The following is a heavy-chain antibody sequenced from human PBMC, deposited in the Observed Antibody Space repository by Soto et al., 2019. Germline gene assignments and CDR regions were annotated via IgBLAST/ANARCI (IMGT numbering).Heavy chain of an antibody. V-gene: IGHV1-69*01. CDR3: ARDNCSGGSCYERYYYGMDV. J-gene: IGHJ6*02. CDR2: IIPIFGTA. CDR1: GGTFSSYA. D-gene: IGHD2-15*01. Sequence: QVQLVQSGAEVKKPGSSVKVSCKASGGTFSSYAISWVRQAPGQGLEWMGGIIPIFGTANYAQKFQGRVTITADESTSPAYMEMSSLRSEDTAVYYCARDNCSGGSCYERYYYGMDVWGQGTTVTVSS.